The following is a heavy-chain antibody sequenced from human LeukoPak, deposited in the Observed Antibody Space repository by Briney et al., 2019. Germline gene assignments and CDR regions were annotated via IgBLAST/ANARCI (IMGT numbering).Heavy chain of an antibody. J-gene: IGHJ4*02. CDR3: ATHSGGY. CDR1: GFTFGDYA. D-gene: IGHD3-16*01. CDR2: IYTGGST. V-gene: IGHV3-53*01. Sequence: GGSLRLSCTASGFTFGDYAMTWVRQAPGKGLEWVSVIYTGGSTYYADSVKGRFTISRDNSRNTLYLQMNSLRAEDTAVYYCATHSGGYWGQGTLVTVSS.